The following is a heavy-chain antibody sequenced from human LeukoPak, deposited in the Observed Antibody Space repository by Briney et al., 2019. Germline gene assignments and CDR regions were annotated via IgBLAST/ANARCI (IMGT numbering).Heavy chain of an antibody. Sequence: PGGSLRLSCAASGFTFSSYAMHWVRQAPGKGLEYVSAISSNGGSTYYANSVKGRFTISRDNSKNTLYLQMGSLRAEDMAVYYCARERWPTNSPRNAFDIWGQGAMVTVSS. J-gene: IGHJ3*02. CDR1: GFTFSSYA. CDR3: ARERWPTNSPRNAFDI. D-gene: IGHD5-24*01. V-gene: IGHV3-64*01. CDR2: ISSNGGST.